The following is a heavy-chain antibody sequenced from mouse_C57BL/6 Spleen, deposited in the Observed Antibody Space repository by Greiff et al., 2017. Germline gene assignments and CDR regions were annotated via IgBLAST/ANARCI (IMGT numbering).Heavy chain of an antibody. CDR2: ISSGSSTI. V-gene: IGHV5-17*01. J-gene: IGHJ4*01. Sequence: EVMLVESGGGLVKPGGSLKLSCAASGFTFSDYGMHWVRQAPEKGLEWVAYISSGSSTIYYADTVKGRFTISRDNAKNTLFLQMTSLRSEDTAMYYCARAETTVVAPYYYAMDYWGQGTSVTVSS. CDR1: GFTFSDYG. D-gene: IGHD1-1*01. CDR3: ARAETTVVAPYYYAMDY.